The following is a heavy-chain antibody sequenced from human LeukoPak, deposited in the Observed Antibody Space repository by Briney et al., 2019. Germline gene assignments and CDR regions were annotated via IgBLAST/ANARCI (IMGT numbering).Heavy chain of an antibody. CDR1: GGSFSGYY. J-gene: IGHJ4*02. D-gene: IGHD3-10*01. V-gene: IGHV4-34*01. Sequence: SETLSLTCAVYGGSFSGYYWSWIRQPPGKGLEWIGEINHSGSTNYNPSLKSRVTISVDTSKNQFSLELSSVTAADTAVYYCARGRSPYYYGSGSYGYYFDYWGQGTLVTVSS. CDR2: INHSGST. CDR3: ARGRSPYYYGSGSYGYYFDY.